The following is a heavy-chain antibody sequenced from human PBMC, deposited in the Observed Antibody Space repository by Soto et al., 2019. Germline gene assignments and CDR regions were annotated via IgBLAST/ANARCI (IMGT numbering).Heavy chain of an antibody. CDR2: IYYTGRT. CDR3: ARGDSANIDFDY. D-gene: IGHD1-26*01. CDR1: GGSISSSGYF. Sequence: QVQLQESGPGLVKPSQTLSLTCSVSGGSISSSGYFWSWIRQLPRKGLEWIGYIYYTGRTNYNPFLKSRISISMDMSKNQLSLQLTSVTAADTAVYYCARGDSANIDFDYWGQGTQVTVSS. J-gene: IGHJ4*02. V-gene: IGHV4-31*03.